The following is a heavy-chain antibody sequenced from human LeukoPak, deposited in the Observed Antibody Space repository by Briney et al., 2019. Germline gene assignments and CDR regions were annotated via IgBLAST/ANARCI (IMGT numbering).Heavy chain of an antibody. J-gene: IGHJ6*03. D-gene: IGHD3-16*01. CDR2: IYHTGST. Sequence: PSETLSLTCTVPGYSISSGFYWGWIRQPPGKGLEWIGSIYHTGSTYYNPSLKSRVTISVDTSKNQFSLKLSSVTAADTAVYYCASRHYASPWYYYYMDVWGKGTTVTISS. CDR1: GYSISSGFY. V-gene: IGHV4-38-2*02. CDR3: ASRHYASPWYYYYMDV.